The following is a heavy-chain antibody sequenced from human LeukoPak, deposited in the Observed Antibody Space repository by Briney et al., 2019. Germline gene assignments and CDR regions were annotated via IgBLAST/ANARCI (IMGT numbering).Heavy chain of an antibody. CDR1: GGSISSGGYS. CDR3: ARTSLSGSYDDAFDI. CDR2: IYHSGST. V-gene: IGHV4-30-2*01. J-gene: IGHJ3*02. D-gene: IGHD1-26*01. Sequence: PSETLSLTCAVSGGSISSGGYSWSWIRQPPGKGLEWIGYIYHSGSTYYNPSLKSRVTISVDRSKNQFSLKLSSVTAADTAVYYCARTSLSGSYDDAFDIWGQGTMVTVSS.